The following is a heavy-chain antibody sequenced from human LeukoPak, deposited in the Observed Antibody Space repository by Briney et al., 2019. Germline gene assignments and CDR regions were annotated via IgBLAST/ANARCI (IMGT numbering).Heavy chain of an antibody. Sequence: SVKVSCKASGYTFTSYYMHWVRQAPGQGLEWMGGIIPIFGTANYAQKFQGRVTITADESTSTAYMELSSLRSEDTAVYYCARDRGPEGLPSLDAFDIWGQGTMVTVSS. V-gene: IGHV1-69*13. CDR2: IIPIFGTA. J-gene: IGHJ3*02. D-gene: IGHD3-3*01. CDR3: ARDRGPEGLPSLDAFDI. CDR1: GYTFTSYY.